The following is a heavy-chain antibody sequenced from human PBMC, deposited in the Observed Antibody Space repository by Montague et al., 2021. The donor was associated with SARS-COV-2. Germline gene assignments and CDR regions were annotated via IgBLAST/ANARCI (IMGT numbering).Heavy chain of an antibody. D-gene: IGHD6-19*01. Sequence: SETLSLTCTVAGDSIRSSSYYWGWIRQPPGRGLEWIGSIYYDGSTYYNPSFKSRATISVDTSKTQFSLKLSSVTAADTAVYYCARGVHPAFGSGAIDHWGQGTLVTVSS. J-gene: IGHJ4*02. CDR2: IYYDGST. CDR3: ARGVHPAFGSGAIDH. V-gene: IGHV4-39*01. CDR1: GDSIRSSSYY.